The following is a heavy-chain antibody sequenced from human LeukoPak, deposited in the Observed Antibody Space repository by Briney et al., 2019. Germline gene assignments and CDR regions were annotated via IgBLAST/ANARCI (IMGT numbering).Heavy chain of an antibody. D-gene: IGHD5-12*01. CDR1: GYTFTGYY. CDR2: INPNSGGT. V-gene: IGHV1-2*02. Sequence: ASVKVSCKASGYTFTGYYMHWVRQAPGQGLEWMGWINPNSGGTNYAQKLQGRVTMTTDTSTSTAYMELRSLRSDDTAVYYCARDLLYIVATIGAFDIWGQGTMVTVSS. CDR3: ARDLLYIVATIGAFDI. J-gene: IGHJ3*02.